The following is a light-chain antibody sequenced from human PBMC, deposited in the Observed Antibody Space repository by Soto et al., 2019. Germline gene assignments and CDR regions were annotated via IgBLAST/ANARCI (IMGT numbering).Light chain of an antibody. V-gene: IGKV3-20*01. Sequence: EIVLTQSPGTLSLSAGERATLSCRASQSVSSNYLAWYQQTPGQAPTLLIYGASSRATGIPDRFSGSGSGTDFTLTISRLEPEDFSVYYCQQYGNSLFTFGPGTKVDIK. CDR1: QSVSSNY. CDR2: GAS. J-gene: IGKJ3*01. CDR3: QQYGNSLFT.